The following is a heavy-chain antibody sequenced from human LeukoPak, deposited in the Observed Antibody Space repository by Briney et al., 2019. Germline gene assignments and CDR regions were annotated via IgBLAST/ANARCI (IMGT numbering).Heavy chain of an antibody. J-gene: IGHJ5*02. CDR3: ARDGYSYTNWFDP. CDR2: INPNSGGT. V-gene: IGHV1-2*02. Sequence: GASVKVSCKASGYTFTGYYMHWVRQAPGQGLGWMGWINPNSGGTNYAQKFQGRVTMTRDTSISTAYMELSRLRSDDTAVYYCARDGYSYTNWFDPWGQGTLVTVSS. CDR1: GYTFTGYY. D-gene: IGHD5-18*01.